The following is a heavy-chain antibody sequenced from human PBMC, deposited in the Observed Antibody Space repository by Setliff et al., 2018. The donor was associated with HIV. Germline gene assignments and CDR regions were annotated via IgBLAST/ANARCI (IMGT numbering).Heavy chain of an antibody. CDR1: GGSISSGSHF. J-gene: IGHJ4*02. D-gene: IGHD1-26*01. CDR3: ARDRRDDYYLTAYFDS. CDR2: ISTSGTT. Sequence: SETLSLTCTVSGGSISSGSHFWGWIRQPAGKGLEWIGHISTSGTTKYNPSLKSRVTISVDTSKKQFSLKLTSVTATDTAVYYCARDRRDDYYLTAYFDSLGQGTLVTVSS. V-gene: IGHV4-61*09.